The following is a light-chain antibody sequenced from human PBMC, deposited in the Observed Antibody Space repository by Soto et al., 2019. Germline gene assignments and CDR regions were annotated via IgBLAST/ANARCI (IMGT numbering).Light chain of an antibody. V-gene: IGKV2-28*01. Sequence: EIVMTQSPLSLTVTPGERASISCRSSQSLLDSSGHKYLDWFLQKPGQSPQLLISLGSTRAYGVPAMVSGSASGTDLTLKISRVGPDDGGVYYCMQSLPTPYTSGQGTKLEIK. CDR2: LGS. J-gene: IGKJ2*01. CDR3: MQSLPTPYT. CDR1: QSLLDSSGHKY.